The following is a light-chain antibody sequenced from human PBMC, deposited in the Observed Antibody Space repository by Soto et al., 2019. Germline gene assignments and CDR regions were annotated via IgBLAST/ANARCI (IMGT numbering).Light chain of an antibody. CDR2: AAS. CDR1: QGISNY. Sequence: DIQMTQSPSSLSASVGDRVTITCRASQGISNYLAWYQQKPGKVPKLLIYAASTLRSGVPSRFSGSGSGIDFTLTISSLQPEDVATYYCQKYNSAPPTFGGGTKVEIK. J-gene: IGKJ4*01. CDR3: QKYNSAPPT. V-gene: IGKV1-27*01.